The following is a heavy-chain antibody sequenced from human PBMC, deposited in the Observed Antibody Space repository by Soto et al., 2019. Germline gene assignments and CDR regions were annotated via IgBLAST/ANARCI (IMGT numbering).Heavy chain of an antibody. CDR2: IIDSGGSA. CDR1: GFFFSSYG. V-gene: IGHV3-23*01. D-gene: IGHD3-10*01. CDR3: AKSGAIPLYYMDV. J-gene: IGHJ6*03. Sequence: EVQLLESGGGLVQAGGSLRLACAASGFFFSSYGMNWVRQAPGKGLQWGSGIIDSGGSAYHADSVKGRFTVFRDNSKDALYLQVSSLRAEDTAVYYCAKSGAIPLYYMDVWGKGTTVTVYS.